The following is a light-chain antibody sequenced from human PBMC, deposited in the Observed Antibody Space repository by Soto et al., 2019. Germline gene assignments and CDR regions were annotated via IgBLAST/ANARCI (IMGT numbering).Light chain of an antibody. CDR3: AAWDDSLNGPV. J-gene: IGLJ7*01. Sequence: QAVLTQPPSASGTPGQRVTLTCSGSSSNIGGNTVTWYQQLPGTAPKLLIYSINHRPSGVPDRFSGSKSRTSASLAIGGLQSEDDADYYCAAWDDSLNGPVFGGGTQLTVL. V-gene: IGLV1-44*01. CDR2: SIN. CDR1: SSNIGGNT.